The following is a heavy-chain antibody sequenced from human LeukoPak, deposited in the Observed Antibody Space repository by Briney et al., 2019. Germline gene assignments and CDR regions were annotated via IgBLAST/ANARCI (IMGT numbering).Heavy chain of an antibody. D-gene: IGHD6-19*01. CDR1: GFTFSSYS. Sequence: GSLRLSCAASGFTFSSYSMNWVRQAPGKGLEWIGSIYLSGSTYYSPSLKSRVTISVDTSKNQFSLNLSSVTAADTAVYYCARVQYSSGWPGIDYWGQGTLVTVSS. V-gene: IGHV4-38-2*01. CDR3: ARVQYSSGWPGIDY. CDR2: IYLSGST. J-gene: IGHJ4*02.